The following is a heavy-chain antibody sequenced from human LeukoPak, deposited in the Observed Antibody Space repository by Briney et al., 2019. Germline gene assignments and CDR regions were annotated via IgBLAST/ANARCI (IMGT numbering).Heavy chain of an antibody. CDR3: ARDVIYDSSGHYTGH. V-gene: IGHV3-53*01. J-gene: IGHJ4*02. D-gene: IGHD3-22*01. Sequence: GGSLRLSCAASGFSVSASYMSWVRQAPGKGLEWVAVIYSIGSTYYADSVKGRFTISRDNSKNTLFLQMHSLRAEDTAVYYCARDVIYDSSGHYTGHWGQGTLVTVSS. CDR1: GFSVSASY. CDR2: IYSIGST.